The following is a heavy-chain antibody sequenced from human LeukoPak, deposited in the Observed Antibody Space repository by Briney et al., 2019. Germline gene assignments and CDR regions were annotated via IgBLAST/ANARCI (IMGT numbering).Heavy chain of an antibody. CDR2: ISSSGSTI. J-gene: IGHJ3*02. V-gene: IGHV3-48*03. CDR3: ARDRDYYDSSGYYYKDAFDI. Sequence: GGSLRLSCAASGFTFSSYEMNWVRQAPGKGLEWVSYISSSGSTIYYADSVKGRFTISRDNAKSSLYLQMNSLRAEDTAVYYCARDRDYYDSSGYYYKDAFDIWGQGTMVTVSS. CDR1: GFTFSSYE. D-gene: IGHD3-22*01.